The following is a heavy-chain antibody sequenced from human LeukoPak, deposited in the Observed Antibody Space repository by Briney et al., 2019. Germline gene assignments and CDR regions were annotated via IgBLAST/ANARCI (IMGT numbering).Heavy chain of an antibody. CDR3: AKDAGIAARPWSGDLTAAFDI. CDR1: GFTFSSYG. J-gene: IGHJ3*02. CDR2: IRYDGSNK. D-gene: IGHD6-6*01. V-gene: IGHV3-30*02. Sequence: PGGSLRLSCAASGFTFSSYGMHWVRQAPGKGLEWVAFIRYDGSNKYYADSVKGRFTISRDNSKNTLYLQTNSLRAEDTAVYYCAKDAGIAARPWSGDLTAAFDIWGQGTMVTVSS.